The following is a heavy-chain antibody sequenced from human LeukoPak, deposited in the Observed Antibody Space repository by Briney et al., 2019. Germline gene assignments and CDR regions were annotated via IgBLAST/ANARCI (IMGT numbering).Heavy chain of an antibody. CDR3: ARAPRGSGWSHFFN. CDR2: ISSSSSYI. J-gene: IGHJ4*02. Sequence: GGSLRLSCAASGFTFSSYSMNWVRQAPGKGLEWVSSISSSSSYISYADSVEGRFTISRDNAKNSLYLQMNSLRAEDTAVYCCARAPRGSGWSHFFNWGQGTLVTVSS. V-gene: IGHV3-21*01. CDR1: GFTFSSYS. D-gene: IGHD6-19*01.